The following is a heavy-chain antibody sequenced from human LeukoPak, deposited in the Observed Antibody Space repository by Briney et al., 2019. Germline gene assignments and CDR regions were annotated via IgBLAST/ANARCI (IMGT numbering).Heavy chain of an antibody. Sequence: PGGSLRLSCAASGFIFGSYGMHWVRQAPGKGLEWVAVISYDGSNKYYADSVKGRFTISRDNSKNTLYLQMNSLRAEDTAVYYCANGRGRRRPADYYFDYWGQGTLVTVSS. CDR1: GFIFGSYG. CDR3: ANGRGRRRPADYYFDY. J-gene: IGHJ4*02. V-gene: IGHV3-30*18. CDR2: ISYDGSNK. D-gene: IGHD1-26*01.